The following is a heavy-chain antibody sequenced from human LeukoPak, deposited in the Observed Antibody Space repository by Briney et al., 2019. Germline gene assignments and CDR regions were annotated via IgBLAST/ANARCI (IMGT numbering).Heavy chain of an antibody. Sequence: GGSLRLSCAASGFDLTYSPRNWVRQAPGKGLEWMSYISSSGTTMPHADSVKVRFTTSRDNANNSLYLQMNSLRAEDTAVYYCARVLNPVGFDYWGQGTLVTVSS. CDR1: GFDLTYSP. CDR3: ARVLNPVGFDY. V-gene: IGHV3-48*03. CDR2: ISSSGTTM. J-gene: IGHJ4*02.